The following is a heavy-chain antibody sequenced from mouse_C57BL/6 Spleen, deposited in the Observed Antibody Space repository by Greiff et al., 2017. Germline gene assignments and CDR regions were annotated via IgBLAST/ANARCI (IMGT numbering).Heavy chain of an antibody. J-gene: IGHJ2*01. CDR3: AREDYDGVYFDY. CDR2: IDPSDSET. V-gene: IGHV1-52*01. CDR1: GYTFTSYW. Sequence: QVQLQQPGAELVRPGSSVKLSCKASGYTFTSYWMHWVKQRPIQGLEWIGNIDPSDSETHYNQKFKDKATLTVDQSSSTAYMQLSSLTSEDSAVYYCAREDYDGVYFDYWGQGTTLTVSS. D-gene: IGHD2-4*01.